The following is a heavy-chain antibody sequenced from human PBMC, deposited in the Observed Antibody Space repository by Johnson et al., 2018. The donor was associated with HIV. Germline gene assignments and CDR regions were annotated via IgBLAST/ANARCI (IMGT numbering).Heavy chain of an antibody. D-gene: IGHD6-13*01. Sequence: VQLVESGGGVVRPGRSLRLSCAASGFTFSSFAMHWVRQAPGKGLEWVALISDDVSSTFYVDSVKGRFTISRDNANNTLYLQMNSLRAEDTAVYYCARDRPIAAAGHDAFDIWGQGTMVTVSS. CDR1: GFTFSSFA. V-gene: IGHV3-30*14. CDR2: ISDDVSST. J-gene: IGHJ3*02. CDR3: ARDRPIAAAGHDAFDI.